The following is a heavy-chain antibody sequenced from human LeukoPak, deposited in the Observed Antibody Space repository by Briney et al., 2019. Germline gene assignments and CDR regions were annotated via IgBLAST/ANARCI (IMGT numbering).Heavy chain of an antibody. CDR3: ARLSAWWLADY. CDR2: IYHSGST. D-gene: IGHD2-15*01. Sequence: SETLSLTCTVSGGSISSSTSYWGWIRQPPGKGLEWIGSIYHSGSTYYNPSLKSRVTISVDTSKNQFSLKLSSVSAADAAVYYCARLSAWWLADYWSQGILVTVSS. CDR1: GGSISSSTSY. V-gene: IGHV4-39*01. J-gene: IGHJ4*02.